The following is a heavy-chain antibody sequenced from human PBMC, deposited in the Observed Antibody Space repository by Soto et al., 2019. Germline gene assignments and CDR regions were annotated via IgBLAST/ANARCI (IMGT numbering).Heavy chain of an antibody. CDR3: AKDVDYHILTGYFDY. CDR2: ISGSGGST. Sequence: PGGSLRLSCAASGFTFSSYAMSWVRQAPGKGLEWVSAISGSGGSTYYADSVKGRFTISRDNSKNTLYLQMNSLRAEDTAVYYCAKDVDYHILTGYFDYCDQGTLVTVSS. V-gene: IGHV3-23*01. D-gene: IGHD3-9*01. J-gene: IGHJ4*02. CDR1: GFTFSSYA.